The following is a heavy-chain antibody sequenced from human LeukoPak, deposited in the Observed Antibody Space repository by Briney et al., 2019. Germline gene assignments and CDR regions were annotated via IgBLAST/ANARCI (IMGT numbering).Heavy chain of an antibody. V-gene: IGHV3-21*01. Sequence: SGGSLRLSCAASGFTFSSYSMNWVRQAPGKGLEWVSPISSSSSYIYYADSVKGRFTISRDNAKNSLYLQMNSLRAEDTAVYYCARIYGDYGDYDYWGQGTLVTVSS. CDR3: ARIYGDYGDYDY. CDR1: GFTFSSYS. J-gene: IGHJ4*02. D-gene: IGHD4-17*01. CDR2: ISSSSSYI.